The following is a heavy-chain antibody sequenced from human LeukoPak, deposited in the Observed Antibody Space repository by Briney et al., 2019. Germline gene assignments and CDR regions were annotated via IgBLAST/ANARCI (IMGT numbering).Heavy chain of an antibody. J-gene: IGHJ3*02. Sequence: ASVKVSCKASGYTFTGYYMHWVRQATGQGLEWMGWMNPNSGNTGYAQKFQGRVTMTRNTSISTAYMELSSLRSEDTAVYYCASHSSGWSTHAFDIWGQGTMVTVSS. D-gene: IGHD6-19*01. CDR1: GYTFTGYY. V-gene: IGHV1-8*02. CDR3: ASHSSGWSTHAFDI. CDR2: MNPNSGNT.